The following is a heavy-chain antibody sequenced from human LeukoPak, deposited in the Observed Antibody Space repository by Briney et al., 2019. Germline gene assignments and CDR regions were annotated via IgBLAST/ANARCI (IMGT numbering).Heavy chain of an antibody. CDR3: ATYYDSSGYKLDY. J-gene: IGHJ4*02. D-gene: IGHD3-22*01. CDR2: IYHSGST. CDR1: GGSISSNNW. V-gene: IGHV4-4*02. Sequence: SETLSLTCAVSGGSISSNNWWSWVRQPPGKGLEWIGEIYHSGSTNYNPSLKSRVTISVDKSKNQFSLKLSSVTAADTAVYYCATYYDSSGYKLDYWGQGTLATVSS.